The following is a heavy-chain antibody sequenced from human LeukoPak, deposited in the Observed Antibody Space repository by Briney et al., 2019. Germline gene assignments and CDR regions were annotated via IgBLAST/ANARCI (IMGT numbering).Heavy chain of an antibody. V-gene: IGHV3-23*01. CDR1: GFTFSSYA. D-gene: IGHD3-10*01. CDR2: ISGSGGST. J-gene: IGHJ4*02. CDR3: AKRITYYGSGSYVDY. Sequence: PGGSLRLSCAASGFTFSSYAMSWVRQAPGKGLEWVSAISGSGGSTYYADSVKGRFTISRDNSKNTLYLQMNSLRAEDTAVYYCAKRITYYGSGSYVDYWGQGTLVTVSS.